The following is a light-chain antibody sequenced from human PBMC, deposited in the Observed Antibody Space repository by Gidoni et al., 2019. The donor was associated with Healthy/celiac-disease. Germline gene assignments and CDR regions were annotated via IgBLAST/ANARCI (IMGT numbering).Light chain of an antibody. V-gene: IGKV3-15*01. CDR2: GAS. CDR1: QSVSSN. Sequence: EIVMTQSPATLSVSPGERATLSCRASQSVSSNLAWYQQKPGQAPRLLIYGASTRATGIPARFSGSGSGTEFTLTISSLQSEDFAVYYPQFFGPGTKVDIK. CDR3: QF. J-gene: IGKJ3*01.